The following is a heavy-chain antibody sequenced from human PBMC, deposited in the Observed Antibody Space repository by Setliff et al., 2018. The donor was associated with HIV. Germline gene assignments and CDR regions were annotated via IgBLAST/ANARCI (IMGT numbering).Heavy chain of an antibody. CDR3: ALPPYSSSWYYYYGMDV. CDR1: GFTFSSYG. J-gene: IGHJ6*01. V-gene: IGHV3-30*02. Sequence: PGGSLRLSCAASGFTFSSYGMHWVRQAPGKGLEWVAFIRYDGSNKHYADSAKGRFTISRDNSKNTLYLQMNSLRAEDTAVYYCALPPYSSSWYYYYGMDVWG. CDR2: IRYDGSNK. D-gene: IGHD6-13*01.